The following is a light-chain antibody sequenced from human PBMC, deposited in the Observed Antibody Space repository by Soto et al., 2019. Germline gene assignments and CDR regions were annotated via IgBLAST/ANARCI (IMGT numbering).Light chain of an antibody. CDR2: EVT. Sequence: QSALTQPPSASGSPGQSVTISCTGTTSDIGAYNYVSWYQQRPGKAPKLIIYEVTRRPSGVPDRIFGSKSYTTASLTVSGLQAEDEADYYCASWDDRRGAVIVGGGTKLTVL. J-gene: IGLJ2*01. CDR1: TSDIGAYNY. CDR3: ASWDDRRGAVI. V-gene: IGLV2-8*01.